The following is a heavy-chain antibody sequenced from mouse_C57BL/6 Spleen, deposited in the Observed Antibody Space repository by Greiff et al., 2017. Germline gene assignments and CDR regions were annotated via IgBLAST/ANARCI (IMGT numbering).Heavy chain of an antibody. Sequence: DVQLVESGGGLVKPGGSLKLSCAASGFTFSDYGMHWVRQAPEKGLEWVAYISSGSSTIYYADTVKGRFTIARDNAKNTLFLQMTCVTSEDTAIYYCARSGSEHCFAYWGQGTLVTVSA. J-gene: IGHJ3*01. V-gene: IGHV5-17*01. CDR2: ISSGSSTI. CDR3: ARSGSEHCFAY. CDR1: GFTFSDYG.